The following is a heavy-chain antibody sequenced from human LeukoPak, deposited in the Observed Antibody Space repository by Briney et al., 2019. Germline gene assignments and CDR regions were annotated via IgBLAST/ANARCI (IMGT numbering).Heavy chain of an antibody. CDR3: ARPINYGVDS. D-gene: IGHD3-16*01. J-gene: IGHJ4*02. Sequence: GGSLRLSCAASGFTFGTYGMRWVRQAPGKGLEWVAVIWSDGNTKYYGDSVKGRFTISRDNSKNTLYLQMNSLRVEDTAVYYCARPINYGVDSWGQGTLVTVSS. CDR2: IWSDGNTK. V-gene: IGHV3-33*01. CDR1: GFTFGTYG.